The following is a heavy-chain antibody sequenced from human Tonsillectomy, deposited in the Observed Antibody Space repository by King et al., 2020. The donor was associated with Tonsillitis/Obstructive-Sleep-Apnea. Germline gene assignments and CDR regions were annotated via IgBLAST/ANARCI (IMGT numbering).Heavy chain of an antibody. Sequence: TLKESGPTLVKPTQTLTLTCTFSGFSLSTSGVGVGWIRQPPGKALEWLALIYWDDDKRYSPSLKSRLTITKETSKNQVVLTMTNMDPVDTATYYCAHHYPYRSSLLYFPHWGQGTLVTVSS. CDR3: AHHYPYRSSLLYFPH. V-gene: IGHV2-5*02. J-gene: IGHJ1*01. D-gene: IGHD6-13*01. CDR2: IYWDDDK. CDR1: GFSLSTSGVG.